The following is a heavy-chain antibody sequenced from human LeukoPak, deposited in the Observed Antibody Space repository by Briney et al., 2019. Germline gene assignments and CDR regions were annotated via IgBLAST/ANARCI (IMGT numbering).Heavy chain of an antibody. CDR2: IYSGGST. J-gene: IGHJ4*02. CDR1: GFTVSSNY. Sequence: GGSLRLSCAASGFTVSSNYMSWVRQAPGKGLEWISVIYSGGSTYYTDSVKGRFTISRDNSKNTLYLQMNSLRAEDTAVYYCARDRTYYYGSGSSYYFDYWGQGTLVTVSS. CDR3: ARDRTYYYGSGSSYYFDY. D-gene: IGHD3-10*01. V-gene: IGHV3-53*01.